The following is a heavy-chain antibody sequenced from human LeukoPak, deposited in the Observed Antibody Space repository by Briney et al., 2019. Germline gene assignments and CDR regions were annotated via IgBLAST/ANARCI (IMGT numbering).Heavy chain of an antibody. J-gene: IGHJ4*02. CDR1: KIIFRCYG. CDR3: AKVGSGWYGVDY. D-gene: IGHD6-19*01. V-gene: IGHV3-30*02. Sequence: PGGSLRLSCLASKIIFRCYGIHWLRQAPGKGLEGVAFIRYDGTNKYYTDSVKGRFTISRDNSKNTLYLQMNSLRDDDTAVYYCAKVGSGWYGVDYWGQGTLVTVSS. CDR2: IRYDGTNK.